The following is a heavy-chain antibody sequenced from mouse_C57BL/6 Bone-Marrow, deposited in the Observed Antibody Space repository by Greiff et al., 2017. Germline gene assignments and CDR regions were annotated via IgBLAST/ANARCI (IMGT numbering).Heavy chain of an antibody. CDR3: ARNNYYGSSFDY. Sequence: QVQLQQSDAELVKPGASVKISCKVSGYTFTDHTIHWMQQRPEQGLEWIGYIYPRDGSTKYNEKFKGKATLTADKSSSTSYMQLNSLTSEDSAVYFCARNNYYGSSFDYWGQGTTLTVSS. J-gene: IGHJ2*01. D-gene: IGHD1-1*01. CDR2: IYPRDGST. CDR1: GYTFTDHT. V-gene: IGHV1-78*01.